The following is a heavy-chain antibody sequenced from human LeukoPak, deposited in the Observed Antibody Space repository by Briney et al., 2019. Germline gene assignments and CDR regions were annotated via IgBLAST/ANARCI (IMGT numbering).Heavy chain of an antibody. V-gene: IGHV4-59*01. D-gene: IGHD6-13*01. Sequence: SETLSLTCTVSGGSISSYYWSWLRQPPGKGLEWIGYISYSGTTNYNPSLKSRVTISVAPSKNQFSLKLRSVTAPDTAVYYCARDRGNYFDYWGQGTLVTVSS. CDR1: GGSISSYY. CDR2: ISYSGTT. CDR3: ARDRGNYFDY. J-gene: IGHJ4*02.